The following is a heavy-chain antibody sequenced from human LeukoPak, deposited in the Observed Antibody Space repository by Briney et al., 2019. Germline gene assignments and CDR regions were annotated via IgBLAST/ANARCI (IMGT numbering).Heavy chain of an antibody. J-gene: IGHJ6*03. D-gene: IGHD3-3*01. CDR1: GGSISSYY. CDR3: ARGATPYDFWSGYYGKYYMDV. CDR2: IYYSGST. Sequence: SETLSLTCTVSGGSISSYYWSWIRQPPGKGLEWIGYIYYSGSTNYNPSLKSRVTISVDTSKNQFSLKLSSVTAADTAVYYCARGATPYDFWSGYYGKYYMDVWGKGTTVTVSS. V-gene: IGHV4-59*12.